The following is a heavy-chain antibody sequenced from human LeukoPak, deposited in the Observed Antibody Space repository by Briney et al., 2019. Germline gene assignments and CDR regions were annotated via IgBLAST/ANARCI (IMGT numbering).Heavy chain of an antibody. CDR2: ISGSGGST. J-gene: IGHJ4*02. CDR3: AKVRQLIGEYYFDY. D-gene: IGHD3-10*01. V-gene: IGHV3-23*01. CDR1: GFTFSSYA. Sequence: GGSLRLSCAASGFTFSSYAMSWVRRAPGKGLEWVSAISGSGGSTYYADSVKGRFTISRDNSKNTLYLQMNSLRAEDTAVYYCAKVRQLIGEYYFDYWGQGTLVTLSS.